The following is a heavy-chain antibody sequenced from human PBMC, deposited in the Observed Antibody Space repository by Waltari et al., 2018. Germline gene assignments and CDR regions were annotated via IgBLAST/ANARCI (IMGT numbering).Heavy chain of an antibody. D-gene: IGHD6-19*01. V-gene: IGHV3-53*01. CDR1: GFTVSSKY. CDR2: IHSDGKT. CDR3: TSGWGFDP. Sequence: EVQLVESGGGLIQPGGSLRLSCAASGFTVSSKYMSWFRQAPGKGLEWVSLIHSDGKTYYADSAKGRFTISRDNFKNTLYLQMNSLRAEDTAVYYCTSGWGFDPRGQGTLVTVSS. J-gene: IGHJ5*02.